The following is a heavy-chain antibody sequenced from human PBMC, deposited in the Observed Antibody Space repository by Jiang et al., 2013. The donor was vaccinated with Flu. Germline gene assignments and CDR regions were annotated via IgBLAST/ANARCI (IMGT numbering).Heavy chain of an antibody. CDR3: ARVEWTRKKTEYLPDF. Sequence: VQLLESGPGLVRPSETLSLTCGVSGGSIGASHWWSWIRESPGKGLEWIGEIYHSGTTNYSPYFGTGVTVSADKSKNQFYLNLTSVTAADTAVYYCARVEWTRKKTEYLPDFWGPGTVVAVSS. D-gene: IGHD3/OR15-3a*01. CDR1: GGSIGASHW. V-gene: IGHV4-4*02. J-gene: IGHJ3*01. CDR2: IYHSGTT.